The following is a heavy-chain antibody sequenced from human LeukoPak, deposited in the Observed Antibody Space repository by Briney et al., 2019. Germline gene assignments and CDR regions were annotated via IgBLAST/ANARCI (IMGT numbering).Heavy chain of an antibody. Sequence: SETLSLTCTVSGDSISSSSHYWGWIRQPPGKGLEWIGSIYYAGSTYYNPSLKSRVTVSVDTSKNQFSLKLSSVTAADTAVYYCARHVRGYSYGYESGSFDYWGQGTLVTVSS. CDR3: ARHVRGYSYGYESGSFDY. CDR2: IYYAGST. CDR1: GDSISSSSHY. D-gene: IGHD5-18*01. J-gene: IGHJ4*02. V-gene: IGHV4-39*01.